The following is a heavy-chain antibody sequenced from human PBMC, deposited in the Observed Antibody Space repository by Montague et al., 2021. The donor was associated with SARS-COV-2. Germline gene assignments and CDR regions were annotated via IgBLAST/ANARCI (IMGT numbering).Heavy chain of an antibody. CDR1: GDSIRSSSYY. V-gene: IGHV4-39*01. CDR3: ARPVHPSFGSGGIDY. J-gene: IGHJ4*02. CDR2: IYYDGST. Sequence: SETLSLTCTVAGDSIRSSSYYWGWIRQPPGRGLEWIGSIYYDGSTYYNPSFKSRVTISVDTSKTQFSLKLSSVTAADTAVYSCARPVHPSFGSGGIDYWGQGTLVTVSS. D-gene: IGHD6-19*01.